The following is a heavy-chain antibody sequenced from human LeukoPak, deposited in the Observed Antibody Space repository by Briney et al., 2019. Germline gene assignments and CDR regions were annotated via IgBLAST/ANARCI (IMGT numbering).Heavy chain of an antibody. Sequence: GESLRISCQGSGYIFTSYWLTWVRQMPGKGLEWMGRIDPSDSYSDYSPSFQGHVTISAAKSISTVYLHWSSLRASDTAMYYCARHASSVSLDYWGQGTLVTVSS. CDR1: GYIFTSYW. CDR2: IDPSDSYS. D-gene: IGHD2-2*01. V-gene: IGHV5-10-1*01. J-gene: IGHJ4*02. CDR3: ARHASSVSLDY.